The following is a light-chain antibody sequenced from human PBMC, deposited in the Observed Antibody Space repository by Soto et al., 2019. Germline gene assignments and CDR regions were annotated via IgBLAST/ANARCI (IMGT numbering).Light chain of an antibody. CDR3: QQYDSNSLLT. V-gene: IGKV1-5*01. J-gene: IGKJ4*01. CDR1: QSISIW. Sequence: IQMTQSPSSLSASVGDRVTMTCRSSQSISIWLAWYQQKPGKAPKLLIYDASGLESGVPSRFSGSGSGTDFTLTISSLQPDDFATYYCQQYDSNSLLTFGGGTKVDIK. CDR2: DAS.